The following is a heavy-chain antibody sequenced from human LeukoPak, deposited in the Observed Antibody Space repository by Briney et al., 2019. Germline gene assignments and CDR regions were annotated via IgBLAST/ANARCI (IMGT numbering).Heavy chain of an antibody. J-gene: IGHJ3*02. D-gene: IGHD3-22*01. Sequence: GASVKVSCKASGYTFTSYDIDWVRQATGQGLEWMGWMNPNSGNTGYAQKFQGRVTMTRNTSISTAYMELSSLRSEDTAVYYCARGDDRADDAFDIWGQGTMVTVSS. V-gene: IGHV1-8*01. CDR3: ARGDDRADDAFDI. CDR1: GYTFTSYD. CDR2: MNPNSGNT.